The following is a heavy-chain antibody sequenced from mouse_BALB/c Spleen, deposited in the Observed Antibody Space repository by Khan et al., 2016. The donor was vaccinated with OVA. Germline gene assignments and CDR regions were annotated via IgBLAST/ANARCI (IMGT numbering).Heavy chain of an antibody. D-gene: IGHD2-14*01. Sequence: QMQLKESGPGLVAPSQSLSITCTVSGFSLSRYNIHWVRQPPGKGLEWLGMIWGGGGTDYNSALKSRLSISKDNSKRQVFLKMNSLQTDDTAMYYCARAYYRYDGYYAMDYWGQGTSVTVSS. J-gene: IGHJ4*01. CDR1: GFSLSRYN. CDR2: IWGGGGT. V-gene: IGHV2-6-4*01. CDR3: ARAYYRYDGYYAMDY.